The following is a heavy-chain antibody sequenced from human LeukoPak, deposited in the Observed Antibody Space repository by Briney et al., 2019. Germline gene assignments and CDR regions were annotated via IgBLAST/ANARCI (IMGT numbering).Heavy chain of an antibody. CDR3: ARLVLSYGNAFDH. V-gene: IGHV4-39*02. D-gene: IGHD3-16*01. CDR2: INYSGNT. Sequence: SETLSLNCSVSSGSISGSDYYWCWVRQPPGKGLEWIASINYSGNTYYDSSLRSRVTTSVDTSKNHFSLRLISVTAADTAVYYCARLVLSYGNAFDHWGQGTLVTVSS. J-gene: IGHJ4*02. CDR1: SGSISGSDYY.